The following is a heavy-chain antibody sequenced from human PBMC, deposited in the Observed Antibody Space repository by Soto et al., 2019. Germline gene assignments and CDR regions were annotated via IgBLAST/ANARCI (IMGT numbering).Heavy chain of an antibody. CDR3: AKNNRYCSSTNCFVFDY. Sequence: RVSCAAAEFTIIGYWMSRVRKATGKGLEWVANIKQDGSEKYYVDSVKGRFTISRDNAKNSLYLLMNSLRAEDTAVYYCAKNNRYCSSTNCFVFDYWGQGTLVTVSS. CDR1: EFTIIGYW. D-gene: IGHD2-2*01. V-gene: IGHV3-7*01. CDR2: IKQDGSEK. J-gene: IGHJ4*02.